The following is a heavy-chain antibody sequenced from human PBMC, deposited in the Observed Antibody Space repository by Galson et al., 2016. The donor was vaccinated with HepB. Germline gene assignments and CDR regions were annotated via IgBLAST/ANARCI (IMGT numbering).Heavy chain of an antibody. V-gene: IGHV3-53*01. Sequence: SLRLSCAASGFTVGSYYMNWVRQPPGKGLDWVSVIFSGGTTYYADSVKGRFTISRHDSKNTLYLQMSSLRAEDTAIYYCAREDYWGQGTRVTVSS. CDR3: AREDY. CDR2: IFSGGTT. CDR1: GFTVGSYY. J-gene: IGHJ4*02.